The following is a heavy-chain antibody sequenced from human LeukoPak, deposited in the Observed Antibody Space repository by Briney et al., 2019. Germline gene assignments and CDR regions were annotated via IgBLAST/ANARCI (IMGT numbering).Heavy chain of an antibody. J-gene: IGHJ3*02. CDR2: INHSGST. CDR1: GGSISSGGYY. CDR3: ARRPPHIAILEWLSKHSAFDI. D-gene: IGHD3-3*01. V-gene: IGHV4-39*07. Sequence: PSETLSLTCTVSGGSISSGGYYWSWIRQHPGKGLEWIGEINHSGSTNYNPSLKSRVTISVDTSKNQFSLKLSSVTAADTAVYYCARRPPHIAILEWLSKHSAFDIWGQGTMVTVSS.